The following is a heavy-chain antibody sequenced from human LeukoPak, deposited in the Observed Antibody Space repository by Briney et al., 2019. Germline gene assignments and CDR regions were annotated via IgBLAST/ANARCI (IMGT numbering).Heavy chain of an antibody. CDR3: ARGGAFEPRAVVVGNIYYFDY. D-gene: IGHD2-2*01. V-gene: IGHV4-34*01. CDR1: GGSFSGYY. Sequence: PSETLSLTCAVYGGSFSGYYWSWIRQPPGKGLEWIGEINHSGSTNYNPSLKSRVTISVDTSKNQFSLKLSSVTAADTAVYYCARGGAFEPRAVVVGNIYYFDYWGQGTLVTVSS. J-gene: IGHJ4*02. CDR2: INHSGST.